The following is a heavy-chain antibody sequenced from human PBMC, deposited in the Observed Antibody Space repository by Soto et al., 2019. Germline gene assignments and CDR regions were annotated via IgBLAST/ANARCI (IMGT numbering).Heavy chain of an antibody. V-gene: IGHV3-23*01. J-gene: IGHJ4*02. CDR3: AKDDFTDRGDDYFDY. CDR1: GLSFTNFA. D-gene: IGHD2-21*02. CDR2: IGASGDIT. Sequence: GGSLRLSCAASGLSFTNFAMSWVRQAPGKGLGWVAGIGASGDITWYADSVKGRLSISRDNSKNTLYLQLNSLRFEDTAVYYCAKDDFTDRGDDYFDYWGPGTLVTVSS.